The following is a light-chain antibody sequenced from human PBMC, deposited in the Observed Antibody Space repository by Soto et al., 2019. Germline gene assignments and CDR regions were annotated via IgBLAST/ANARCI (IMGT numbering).Light chain of an antibody. CDR1: SSDVGGYNY. Sequence: QSALTQPASVSGSPGQSITISCTGTSSDVGGYNYVSWYQQHPGKAPKLMIYEVSNRPLGVSNRFSGSKSGNTASLTISGLHTEDEADYYCSSYTSSSTLVFGTGTKLTVL. V-gene: IGLV2-14*01. CDR3: SSYTSSSTLV. CDR2: EVS. J-gene: IGLJ1*01.